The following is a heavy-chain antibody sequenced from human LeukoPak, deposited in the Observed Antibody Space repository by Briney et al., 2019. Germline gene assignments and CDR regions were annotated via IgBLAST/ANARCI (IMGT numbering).Heavy chain of an antibody. CDR1: GGSISSYY. CDR2: IYYSGST. V-gene: IGHV4-59*12. J-gene: IGHJ4*02. D-gene: IGHD4-17*01. CDR3: ARGDYGGPNY. Sequence: PSETLSLTCTVSGGSISSYYWSWIRQPPGKGLEWIGYIYYSGSTNYNPSLKSRVTISVDTSKNQFSLKLSSVTAADTAVYYCARGDYGGPNYWGQGTLVTVSS.